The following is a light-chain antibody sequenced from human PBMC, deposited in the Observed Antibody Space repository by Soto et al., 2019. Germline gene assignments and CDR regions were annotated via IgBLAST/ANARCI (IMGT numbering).Light chain of an antibody. CDR1: YIRNKK. CDR2: DDS. Sequence: TQPPSVSVAPGQTARISCGGDYIRNKKVDGYQQKAGQAPVRVVYDDSARPSGIPERYSGCNSGNAATLAISSVGAGDEADYYCQLWDRCSGHSYVFGTRTMVADL. CDR3: QLWDRCSGHSYV. J-gene: IGLJ1*01. V-gene: IGLV3-21*02.